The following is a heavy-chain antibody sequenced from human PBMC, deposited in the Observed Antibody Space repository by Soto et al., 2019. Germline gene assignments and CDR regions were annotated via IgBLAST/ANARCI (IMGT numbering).Heavy chain of an antibody. V-gene: IGHV1-18*01. CDR2: ISPYNGNT. Sequence: QVQLVQSGAEVKKPGASVKVSCKASGYTFTTYGITWVRQAPGQGLEWMGWISPYNGNTNYAQKLQGRVTMTTDTSTSTAYMELRSLRSDDTAVYYCARGPIRRVTTVTTRPNYWGQGTLVTVSS. J-gene: IGHJ4*02. D-gene: IGHD4-17*01. CDR3: ARGPIRRVTTVTTRPNY. CDR1: GYTFTTYG.